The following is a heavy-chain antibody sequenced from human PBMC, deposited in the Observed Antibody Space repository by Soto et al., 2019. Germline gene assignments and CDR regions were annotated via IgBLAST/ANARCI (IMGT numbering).Heavy chain of an antibody. D-gene: IGHD3-10*01. V-gene: IGHV1-2*04. CDR2: INPNSGGT. CDR3: AREGRALVRFLLAGRDPYYYYGMDV. J-gene: IGHJ6*02. Sequence: ASVKVSCKASGYTFTGYYMHWVRQAPGQGLEWMGWINPNSGGTNYAQKFQGCVTMTRDTAISTAYMELSSLRSEDTAVYYFAREGRALVRFLLAGRDPYYYYGMDVWGQLTTVTFYS. CDR1: GYTFTGYY.